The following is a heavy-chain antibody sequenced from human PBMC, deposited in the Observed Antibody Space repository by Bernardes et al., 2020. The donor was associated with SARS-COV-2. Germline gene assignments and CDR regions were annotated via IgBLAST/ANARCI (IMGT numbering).Heavy chain of an antibody. J-gene: IGHJ3*02. Sequence: SRTLSLTCGISGDSVSSNSGAWNWIRQSPSRGLEWLGRTYYRSKWYYDYALSVKSRIAINPDTSKNQFSLQLNSVTPEDTAVYYCARGRTRLDIWGQGTMVTVSS. CDR1: GDSVSSNSGA. CDR2: TYYRSKWYY. CDR3: ARGRTRLDI. D-gene: IGHD4-17*01. V-gene: IGHV6-1*01.